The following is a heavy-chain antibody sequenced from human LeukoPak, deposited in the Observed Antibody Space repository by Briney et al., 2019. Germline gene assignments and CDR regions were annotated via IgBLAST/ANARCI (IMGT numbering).Heavy chain of an antibody. D-gene: IGHD2-2*01. CDR1: GYTFTSYG. Sequence: ASVKVSCKASGYTFTSYGISWVRQAPGQGLEWMGWISAYNGNTNYAQKLQGRVTMTTDTSTSTAYMEMSSLRSHDTAVYYCASSEYQLPGALHYWAQGTLVPVSS. J-gene: IGHJ4*02. CDR2: ISAYNGNT. V-gene: IGHV1-18*01. CDR3: ASSEYQLPGALHY.